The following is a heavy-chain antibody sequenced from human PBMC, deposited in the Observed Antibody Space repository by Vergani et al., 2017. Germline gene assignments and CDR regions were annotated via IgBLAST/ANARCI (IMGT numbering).Heavy chain of an antibody. CDR2: ISGSGGST. CDR1: GFTFSSYA. D-gene: IGHD2-2*01. Sequence: EVQLLESGGGLVQPGGSLRLSCAASGFTFSSYAMSWVRQAPGKGLEWVSAISGSGGSTYHADSVKGRFTISRDNTKNTLYLQMKSLRAEDTAVYYCAKGDSSNGHGAFDIWGQGTMVTVSS. V-gene: IGHV3-23*01. CDR3: AKGDSSNGHGAFDI. J-gene: IGHJ3*02.